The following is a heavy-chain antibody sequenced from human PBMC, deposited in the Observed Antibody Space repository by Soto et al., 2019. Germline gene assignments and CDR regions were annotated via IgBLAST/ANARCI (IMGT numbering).Heavy chain of an antibody. Sequence: PSETLSLTCNVSGGSIYTYYWSWIRQSPGKGLEWIGSIYHSGSTYYDPSLKSRVTISVDTSKNQFSLKLSSVTAADTAVYYCARDIAAQDAFDIWGQGTMVTVS. D-gene: IGHD6-13*01. J-gene: IGHJ3*02. CDR3: ARDIAAQDAFDI. V-gene: IGHV4-38-2*02. CDR1: GGSIYTYY. CDR2: IYHSGST.